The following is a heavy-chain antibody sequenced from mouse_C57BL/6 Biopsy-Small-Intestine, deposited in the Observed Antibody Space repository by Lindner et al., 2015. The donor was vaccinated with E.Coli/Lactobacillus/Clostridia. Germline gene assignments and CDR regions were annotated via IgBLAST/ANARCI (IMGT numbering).Heavy chain of an antibody. J-gene: IGHJ3*01. CDR3: VRPSSYGYDDWFAY. CDR1: GFSFNTYA. Sequence: VQLQESGGGLVQPKGSLKLSCAASGFSFNTYATNWVRQAPGKGLEWVARIRSKSNNYATYYADSVKDRFTISRDDSESMLYLQMNNLKTEDTAMYYCVRPSSYGYDDWFAYWGQGTPVTVSA. V-gene: IGHV10-1*01. CDR2: IRSKSNNYAT. D-gene: IGHD2-2*01.